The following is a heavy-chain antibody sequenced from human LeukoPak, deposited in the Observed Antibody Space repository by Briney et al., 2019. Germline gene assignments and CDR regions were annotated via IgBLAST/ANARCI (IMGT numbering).Heavy chain of an antibody. Sequence: GGSLRLSCAASGFTLSRYWMHWVRQAPGKGLVWVSRINSDGSSTSYADSVKGRFTISRDNAKNTLYLQMNSLRVEDTAVYYCARALGSGWVYFLGGQGTLVTVSS. J-gene: IGHJ4*02. CDR2: INSDGSST. D-gene: IGHD3-10*01. CDR1: GFTLSRYW. V-gene: IGHV3-74*01. CDR3: ARALGSGWVYFL.